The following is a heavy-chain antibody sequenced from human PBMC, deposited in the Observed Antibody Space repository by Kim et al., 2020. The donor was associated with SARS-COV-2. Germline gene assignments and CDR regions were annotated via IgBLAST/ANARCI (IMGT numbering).Heavy chain of an antibody. V-gene: IGHV3-9*01. CDR2: ISWNSGSI. CDR3: AKATWDSSSQFDY. J-gene: IGHJ4*02. Sequence: GGSLRLSCAASGFTFDDYAMHWVRQAPGKGLEWVSGISWNSGSIGYADSVKGRFTISRDNAKNSLYLQMNSLRAEDTALYYCAKATWDSSSQFDYWGQGTLVTVSS. CDR1: GFTFDDYA. D-gene: IGHD6-6*01.